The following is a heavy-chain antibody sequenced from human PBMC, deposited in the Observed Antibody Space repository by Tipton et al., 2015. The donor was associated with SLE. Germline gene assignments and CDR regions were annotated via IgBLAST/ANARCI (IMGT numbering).Heavy chain of an antibody. CDR3: ARDRLASRV. J-gene: IGHJ6*01. CDR1: GSAISTSSYY. V-gene: IGHV4-39*07. D-gene: IGHD5-12*01. CDR2: TNYSGST. Sequence: TLSLTCTVYGSAISTSSYYLGWIRHPPRKGRERMSRTNYSGSTYYNPSLKSRVTISVDTSKNQFSLKLSSETAADTAVYYCARDRLASRVW.